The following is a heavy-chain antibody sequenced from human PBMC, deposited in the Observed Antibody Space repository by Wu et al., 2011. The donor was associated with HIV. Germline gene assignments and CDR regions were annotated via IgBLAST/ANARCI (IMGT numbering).Heavy chain of an antibody. CDR1: GYTFSTSG. Sequence: QVQLVQSGAEVKKPGASVKVSCKASGYTFSTSGVSWVRQAPGRGLEWMAWINPDSGNTISAQTFYGRLTVTRDTSTTTSYMELNTLRSDDTAVYYCARGLPGEWLPGSDWGQGTQVIVSS. CDR2: INPDSGNT. D-gene: IGHD3-10*01. V-gene: IGHV1-18*01. J-gene: IGHJ1*01. CDR3: ARGLPGEWLPGSD.